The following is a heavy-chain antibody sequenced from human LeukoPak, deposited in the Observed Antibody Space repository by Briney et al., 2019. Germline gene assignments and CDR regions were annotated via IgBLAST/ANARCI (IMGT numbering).Heavy chain of an antibody. V-gene: IGHV3-23*01. CDR1: GFTFSSYA. Sequence: GGSLRLSCEASGFTFSSYAMSWVRQAPGKGLEWVSAISGSGGSTYYADSVKGRFTISRDNSKNTLYLQMNSLRAEDTAVYYCAKDRSSSWYVPRDYWGQGTLVTVSS. CDR3: AKDRSSSWYVPRDY. D-gene: IGHD6-13*01. CDR2: ISGSGGST. J-gene: IGHJ4*02.